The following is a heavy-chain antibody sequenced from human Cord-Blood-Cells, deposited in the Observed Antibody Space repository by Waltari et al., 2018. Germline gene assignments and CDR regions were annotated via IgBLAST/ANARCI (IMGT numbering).Heavy chain of an antibody. V-gene: IGHV3-53*01. CDR1: GFTVSSNY. CDR2: IYSGGST. Sequence: EVQLVESGGGLIQPGGSLRLSCAASGFTVSSNYRSWVRQAPGKGLEWFSVIYSGGSTYYADSVKGRFTISRDNSKNTLYLQMNSLRAEDTAVYYCARAVTSCYYFDYWGQGTLVTVSS. J-gene: IGHJ4*02. D-gene: IGHD2-2*01. CDR3: ARAVTSCYYFDY.